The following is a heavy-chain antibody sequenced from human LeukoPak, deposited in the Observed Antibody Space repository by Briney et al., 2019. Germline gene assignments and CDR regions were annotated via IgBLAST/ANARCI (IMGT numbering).Heavy chain of an antibody. D-gene: IGHD4-17*01. CDR1: GFTFSSYS. J-gene: IGHJ4*02. CDR3: ARGLLSTVTDDY. Sequence: GGSLRLSCAASGFTFSSYSMTWVRQAPGKGLEWVSYISSSSTIYYADSVKGRFTISRDNAKNSLYLQMNSLRDEDTAVYYCARGLLSTVTDDYWGQGTLVTVSS. V-gene: IGHV3-48*02. CDR2: ISSSSTI.